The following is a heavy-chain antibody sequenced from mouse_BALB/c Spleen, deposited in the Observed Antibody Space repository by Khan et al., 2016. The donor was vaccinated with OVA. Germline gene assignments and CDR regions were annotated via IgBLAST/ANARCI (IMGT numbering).Heavy chain of an antibody. D-gene: IGHD1-1*01. CDR3: ARDVSRYNYAMDY. CDR2: INYSGSA. V-gene: IGHV3-2*02. Sequence: EVQLQESGPGLVKPSQSLSLTCTVTGYSITSDYAWNWIRQFPGNKLEWMGYINYSGSANYNPALKSRISITRDTSKNQFFLQLNSVTTADSATYYCARDVSRYNYAMDYWGQGTSVTVSS. J-gene: IGHJ4*01. CDR1: GYSITSDYA.